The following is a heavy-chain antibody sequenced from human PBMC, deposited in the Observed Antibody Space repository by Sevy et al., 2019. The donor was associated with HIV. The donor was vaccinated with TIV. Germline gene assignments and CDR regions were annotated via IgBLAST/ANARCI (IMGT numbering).Heavy chain of an antibody. V-gene: IGHV3-30-3*01. J-gene: IGHJ4*02. Sequence: GGSLRLSCAASGFTFSSYAMFWVRQAPGKGLEWVTLISYDGINKFYAGSVQGRFTISRANSKNILFLQMNSVRDEDTAVYYCVRDDSHGLPDYWGQGTLVTVSS. CDR1: GFTFSSYA. D-gene: IGHD5-18*01. CDR3: VRDDSHGLPDY. CDR2: ISYDGINK.